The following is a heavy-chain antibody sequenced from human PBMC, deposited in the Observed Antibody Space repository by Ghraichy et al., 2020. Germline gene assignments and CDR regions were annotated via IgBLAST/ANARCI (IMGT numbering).Heavy chain of an antibody. J-gene: IGHJ6*02. D-gene: IGHD1-1*01. V-gene: IGHV3-48*04. CDR2: IGRDGTTI. CDR3: ARASRLNSAYTYYYAMDV. CDR1: GFTLSSYR. Sequence: GESLNISCVASGFTLSSYRMNWVRKAPGKGLEWVSYIGRDGTTIYYADSVQGRFTISRDTAKNSLFLQMNSLRADDTAVYYCARASRLNSAYTYYYAMDVWGQGTTVTVSS.